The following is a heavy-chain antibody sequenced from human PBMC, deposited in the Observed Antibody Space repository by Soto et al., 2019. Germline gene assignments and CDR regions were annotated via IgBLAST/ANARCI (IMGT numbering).Heavy chain of an antibody. V-gene: IGHV3-48*01. D-gene: IGHD6-19*01. CDR1: GFTFSSYS. J-gene: IGHJ4*02. CDR2: ISSSSSTI. Sequence: PGGSLRLSCAASGFTFSSYSMNWVRQAPGKGLEWVSYISSSSSTIYYADSVKGRFTISRENSNNTLYFQLSSLRPEDTAVYYCARTTAVAGTPEFDYWGQGALVTVSS. CDR3: ARTTAVAGTPEFDY.